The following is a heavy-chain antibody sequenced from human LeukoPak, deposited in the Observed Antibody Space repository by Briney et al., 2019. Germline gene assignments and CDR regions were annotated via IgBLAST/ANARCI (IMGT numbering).Heavy chain of an antibody. CDR1: GASIISNY. V-gene: IGHV4-59*01. J-gene: IGHJ5*02. CDR3: AACRDEFGDYGFTS. CDR2: IYDSGST. Sequence: SETLSLTCTVSGASIISNYWSWIGKPPGKGLGWLGFIYDSGSTKYNPSLRSRVTISVDTSKNLFPLKLPSVTAADTAVYYCAACRDEFGDYGFTSWGQGTLVTVSS. D-gene: IGHD4-17*01.